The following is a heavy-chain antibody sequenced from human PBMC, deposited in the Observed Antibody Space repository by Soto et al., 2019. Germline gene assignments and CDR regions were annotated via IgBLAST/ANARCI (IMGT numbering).Heavy chain of an antibody. Sequence: SLRLSFAASGFTFSDYDITWIRQAPGKGLEWVSYISSTSSHTNYAESVKGRFTIARDNPKNSLYLQMNSLRVEDTAVYYCARVGRSGWTGGMDVWGQGTTVTVSS. J-gene: IGHJ6*02. D-gene: IGHD6-19*01. CDR1: GFTFSDYD. CDR3: ARVGRSGWTGGMDV. V-gene: IGHV3-11*06. CDR2: ISSTSSHT.